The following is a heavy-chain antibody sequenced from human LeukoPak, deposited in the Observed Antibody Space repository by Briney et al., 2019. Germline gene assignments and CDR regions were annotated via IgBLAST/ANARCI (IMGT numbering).Heavy chain of an antibody. J-gene: IGHJ4*02. D-gene: IGHD5-18*01. V-gene: IGHV3-30*02. Sequence: GGSLRLSCAASGFTFSSYGMYWVRQAPGKGLEWVAFIRYDGSNKYYADSVKGRFTISRDNSKNTLYLQMNSLRAEDTAVYYRAKDAWIQLWLPGHFDYWGQGTLVTVSS. CDR2: IRYDGSNK. CDR1: GFTFSSYG. CDR3: AKDAWIQLWLPGHFDY.